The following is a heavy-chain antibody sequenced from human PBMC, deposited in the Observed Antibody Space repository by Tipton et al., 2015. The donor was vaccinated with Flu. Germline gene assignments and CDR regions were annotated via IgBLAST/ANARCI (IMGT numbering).Heavy chain of an antibody. CDR2: VNYGGGT. J-gene: IGHJ4*02. CDR1: GGSIGSNNYN. CDR3: AREGRNSGGLDY. Sequence: TLSLTCTVSGGSIGSNNYNWGWLRQPPGKGLEWIGSVNYGGGTSYNPSLESRLTISLDTPKNHFSLKLSSVTAADTAVYFCAREGRNSGGLDYWGQGTLVTVSS. D-gene: IGHD1-26*01. V-gene: IGHV4-39*07.